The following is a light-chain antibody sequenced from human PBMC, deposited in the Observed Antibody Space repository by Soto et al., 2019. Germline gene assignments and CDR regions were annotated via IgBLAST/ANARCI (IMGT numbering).Light chain of an antibody. CDR3: SSYAGSNYV. J-gene: IGLJ1*01. V-gene: IGLV2-8*01. Sequence: QSVLTQPPSASGSPGQSVTISCTGTSSDVGGYNYVSWYQQHPGKAPKLIIYEVSKRPSGVPDRFSGSKSGNTASLTVSGLQAEDEADYYCSSYAGSNYVFGTGTKVTVL. CDR1: SSDVGGYNY. CDR2: EVS.